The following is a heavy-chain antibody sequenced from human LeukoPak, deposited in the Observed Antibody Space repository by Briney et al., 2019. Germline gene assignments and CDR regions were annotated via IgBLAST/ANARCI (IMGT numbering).Heavy chain of an antibody. CDR3: AKAVGRAARLTFDY. Sequence: GGSLRLSCAASGFTFDDYTMHWVRQAPGKGLEWVSLISWDGGSTYYADSVKGRFTISRDNSKNSLYLQMNSLRTEDTALYYCAKAVGRAARLTFDYWGQGTLVTVSS. D-gene: IGHD6-6*01. CDR1: GFTFDDYT. V-gene: IGHV3-43*01. CDR2: ISWDGGST. J-gene: IGHJ4*02.